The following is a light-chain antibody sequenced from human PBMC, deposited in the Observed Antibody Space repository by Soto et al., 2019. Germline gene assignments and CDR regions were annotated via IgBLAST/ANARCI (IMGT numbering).Light chain of an antibody. Sequence: DIQMTQSPSSLAASVGDRVTITCQASQDISRYLNWYQQKPGRAPKLLIYDASKMETGVPSRFSGSGSGTGFTFTITSLQPEDIATYYCQQYDNLPPLTFGPGTKVDIK. J-gene: IGKJ3*01. CDR3: QQYDNLPPLT. CDR2: DAS. V-gene: IGKV1-33*01. CDR1: QDISRY.